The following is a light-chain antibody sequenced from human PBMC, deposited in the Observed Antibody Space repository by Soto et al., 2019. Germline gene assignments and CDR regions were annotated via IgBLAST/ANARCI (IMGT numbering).Light chain of an antibody. V-gene: IGKV3-20*01. Sequence: IVLTQSPDTLFLTPGERATLSCRASQSVRSERLAWYQQKRGQAPTLLIFDASSRASGTPERFSGSGSGTDFTLTISRLETEDFAVYYCQEYDGAPTITFGLGTRLEIK. CDR1: QSVRSER. CDR2: DAS. J-gene: IGKJ5*01. CDR3: QEYDGAPTIT.